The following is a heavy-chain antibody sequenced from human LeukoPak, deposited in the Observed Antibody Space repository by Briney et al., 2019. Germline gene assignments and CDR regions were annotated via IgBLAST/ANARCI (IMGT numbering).Heavy chain of an antibody. V-gene: IGHV4-34*01. Sequence: PSETLSLTCAVYGGSLSGHFWGWIRQPPGKGLEWIGNIYYNGDTYYNPSLESRVTLSMDTSKNRFSLRLSSVTAADTAVYYCARTLSARDWFDPWGQGTLVTVSS. CDR1: GGSLSGHF. J-gene: IGHJ5*02. CDR3: ARTLSARDWFDP. CDR2: IYYNGDT. D-gene: IGHD3-3*02.